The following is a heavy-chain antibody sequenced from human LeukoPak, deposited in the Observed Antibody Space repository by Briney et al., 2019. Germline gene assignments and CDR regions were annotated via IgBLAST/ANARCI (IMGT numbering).Heavy chain of an antibody. CDR2: IRYDGSNK. V-gene: IGHV3-30*02. Sequence: GGSLRLSCAASGFTFSDYNMNWVRQAPGKGLEWISFIRYDGSNKYYTDSVKGRFTISRDNSQNTLYLQMNSLRTEDTALYFCAKDRTMAADGTYFDYWGQGTLVTVSS. CDR1: GFTFSDYN. CDR3: AKDRTMAADGTYFDY. J-gene: IGHJ4*02. D-gene: IGHD6-13*01.